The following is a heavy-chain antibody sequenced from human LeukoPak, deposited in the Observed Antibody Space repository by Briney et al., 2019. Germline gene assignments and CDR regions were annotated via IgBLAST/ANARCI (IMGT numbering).Heavy chain of an antibody. V-gene: IGHV3-21*04. CDR3: AIMHGYYDGSGYWVQ. CDR1: GFTFSSYS. Sequence: GGSLRLPCAASGFTFSSYSMNWVRQAPGKGLEWVSSISSSSSYIYYADSVKGRFTISRDSAKNSLYLQMNSLRDEDTALYYCAIMHGYYDGSGYWVQWGQGTLVTVSS. J-gene: IGHJ1*01. CDR2: ISSSSSYI. D-gene: IGHD3-22*01.